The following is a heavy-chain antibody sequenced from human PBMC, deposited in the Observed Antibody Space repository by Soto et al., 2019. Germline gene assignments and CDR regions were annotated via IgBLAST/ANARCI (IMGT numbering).Heavy chain of an antibody. V-gene: IGHV3-23*01. CDR1: GFDFSSYA. J-gene: IGHJ6*02. D-gene: IGHD6-13*01. Sequence: PGGSLRLSCAASGFDFSSYAMSWVRQAPGKGLEWVSAISGSGGSTYYADSVKGRFTISRDNSKNTLYLQMNSLRAEDTAVYYCAKPRYSSSWSYYYYGMDVWGQGTTVTVSS. CDR2: ISGSGGST. CDR3: AKPRYSSSWSYYYYGMDV.